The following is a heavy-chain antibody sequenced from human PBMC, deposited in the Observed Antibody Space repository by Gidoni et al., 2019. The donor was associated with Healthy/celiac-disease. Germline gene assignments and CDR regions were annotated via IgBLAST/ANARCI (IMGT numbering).Heavy chain of an antibody. V-gene: IGHV3-74*01. J-gene: IGHJ6*02. CDR1: GFTFSSYW. CDR2: INSDGSST. Sequence: EVQLVESGGGLVQPGGSLRLSCAASGFTFSSYWMHWVRQAPGKGLVWVSRINSDGSSTSYADSVKGRFTISRDNAKNTLYLQMNSLRAEDTAVYYCARDLRETYYDFWSSPLYGMDVWGQGTTVTVSS. CDR3: ARDLRETYYDFWSSPLYGMDV. D-gene: IGHD3-3*01.